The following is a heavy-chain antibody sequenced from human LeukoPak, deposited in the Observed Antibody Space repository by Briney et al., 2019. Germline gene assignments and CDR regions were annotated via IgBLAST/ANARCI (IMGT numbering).Heavy chain of an antibody. Sequence: SETLSLTCTVSGGSISSSSYYWGWIRQPPGKGLEWIGSIYYSGSTYYNPSLKSRVTISVDTSKNQFSLKLSSVTAADTAVYYCARVSLVPRLRFLEWSPDYWGQGTLVTVSS. CDR2: IYYSGST. CDR1: GGSISSSSYY. CDR3: ARVSLVPRLRFLEWSPDY. V-gene: IGHV4-39*01. J-gene: IGHJ4*02. D-gene: IGHD3-3*01.